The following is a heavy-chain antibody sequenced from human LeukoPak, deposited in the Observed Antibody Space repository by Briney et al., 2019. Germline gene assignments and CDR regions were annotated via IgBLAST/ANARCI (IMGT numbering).Heavy chain of an antibody. CDR1: GYTFTSYA. Sequence: ASVTVSCKASGYTFTSYAMNWVRQAPGQGLEWMGWINTNTGNPTYAQGFTGRFVFSLDTSVSTAYLQISSLKAEDTAVYYCARDQGGGGYDYWGGYYYYYYMDVWGKGTTVTVSS. CDR3: ARDQGGGGYDYWGGYYYYYYMDV. CDR2: INTNTGNP. J-gene: IGHJ6*03. D-gene: IGHD5-12*01. V-gene: IGHV7-4-1*02.